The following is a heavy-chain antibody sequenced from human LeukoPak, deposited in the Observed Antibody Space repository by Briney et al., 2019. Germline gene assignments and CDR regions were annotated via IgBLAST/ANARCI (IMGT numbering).Heavy chain of an antibody. V-gene: IGHV4-31*03. CDR1: GGSISSGGYY. CDR3: ARDRSSGWSAGGWFDP. D-gene: IGHD6-19*01. Sequence: PSETLSLTCTVSGGSISSGGYYWSWIRQHPGKGLEWIGYIYYSGSTYYNPSLKSRVTTSVDTSKNQFSLKLSSVTAADTAVYYCARDRSSGWSAGGWFDPWGQGTLVTVSS. CDR2: IYYSGST. J-gene: IGHJ5*02.